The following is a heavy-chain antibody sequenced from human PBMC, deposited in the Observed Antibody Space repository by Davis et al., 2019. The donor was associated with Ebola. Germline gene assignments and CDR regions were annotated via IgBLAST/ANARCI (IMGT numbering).Heavy chain of an antibody. J-gene: IGHJ3*02. D-gene: IGHD2-2*01. CDR1: GFTFSNAW. CDR3: ARRAYCSSTSCPVGDAFDI. V-gene: IGHV3-33*08. Sequence: PGGSLRLSCAASGFTFSNAWMNWVRQAPGKGLEWVAVIWYDGSNKYYADSVKGRFTISRDNSKNTLYLQMNSLRAEDTAVYYCARRAYCSSTSCPVGDAFDIWGQGTMVTVSS. CDR2: IWYDGSNK.